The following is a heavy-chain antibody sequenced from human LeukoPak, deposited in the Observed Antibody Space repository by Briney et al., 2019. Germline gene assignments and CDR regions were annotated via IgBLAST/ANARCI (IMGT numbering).Heavy chain of an antibody. Sequence: SETLSLTCTVSGGSITSHYWSWVRQPPGKGLEWIAYLFDSVRTKDNPSLKSRLTLSADTSKNQFSLRLNSVTAADTAVYYCARGSFDSSGYYVFDYWGQGRLVTVSS. CDR3: ARGSFDSSGYYVFDY. J-gene: IGHJ4*02. V-gene: IGHV4-59*11. CDR1: GGSITSHY. D-gene: IGHD3-22*01. CDR2: LFDSVRT.